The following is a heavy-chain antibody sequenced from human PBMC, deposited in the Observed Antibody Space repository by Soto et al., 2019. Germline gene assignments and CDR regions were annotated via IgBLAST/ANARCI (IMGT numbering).Heavy chain of an antibody. J-gene: IGHJ4*02. CDR1: GYTFTSYG. D-gene: IGHD6-13*01. V-gene: IGHV1-18*01. Sequence: QVQLVQSGAEVKKPGASVKVSCKPSGYTFTSYGISWVRLAPGQGPEWMGWISTYNGNTNYAQKFQSRVTMATDTSTSTAYMDLRSLRSDDTAVYYCARDLIAATGADYWGQGTLVTVSS. CDR2: ISTYNGNT. CDR3: ARDLIAATGADY.